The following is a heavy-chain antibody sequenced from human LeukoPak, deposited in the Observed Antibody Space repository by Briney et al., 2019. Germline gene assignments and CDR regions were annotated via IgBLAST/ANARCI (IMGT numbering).Heavy chain of an antibody. J-gene: IGHJ4*02. CDR3: ARAGYSRFVDDLDY. CDR2: ISAYNGNT. CDR1: GYIFTNYG. V-gene: IGHV1-18*01. Sequence: ASVKVSCKASGYIFTNYGINWVRQAPGQGLEWMGWISAYNGNTKYTQKLQDRVTMTTDTSKSTAYMELKTLRSDDTAVYFCARAGYSRFVDDLDYWGQGTLVTVSS. D-gene: IGHD1-26*01.